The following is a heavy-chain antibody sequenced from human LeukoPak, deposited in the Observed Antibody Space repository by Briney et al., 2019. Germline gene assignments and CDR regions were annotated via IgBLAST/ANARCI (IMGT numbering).Heavy chain of an antibody. D-gene: IGHD2-2*03. V-gene: IGHV1-8*01. CDR1: GYTFTSYD. Sequence: GASVKVSCKASGYTFTSYDINWVRQATAQGLEWMGWMNPNSGNTGYAQKFQGRVTMTRNTSISTAYMELSSLRSEDTAVYCCARGPPDGYCSSTRCYWSWFDPWGQGTLVTVSS. CDR3: ARGPPDGYCSSTRCYWSWFDP. J-gene: IGHJ5*02. CDR2: MNPNSGNT.